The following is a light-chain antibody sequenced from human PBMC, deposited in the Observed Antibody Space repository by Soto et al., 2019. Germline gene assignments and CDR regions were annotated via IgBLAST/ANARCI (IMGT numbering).Light chain of an antibody. CDR2: GTS. CDR1: QSVTSSY. CDR3: QRYGSSTLYT. V-gene: IGKV3-20*01. J-gene: IGKJ2*01. Sequence: ELVLTQSPGTLSLSPGERATLSCRASQSVTSSYLAWYQQKPGQAPRLLIFGTSSRATGIPDRFSGSGSGTDFTLTISRLEPEDFAVYYCQRYGSSTLYTFGQGTKLEIK.